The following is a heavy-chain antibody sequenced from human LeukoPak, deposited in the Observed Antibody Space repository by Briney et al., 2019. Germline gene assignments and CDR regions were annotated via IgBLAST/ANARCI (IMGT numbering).Heavy chain of an antibody. Sequence: GGSLRLSCAASGFTFSTYSMSWVRQAPGKGLEWVSSISSSSSHIYYADSVKGRFTISRDNANNSLYLQMNSLRAEDTAVYYCAREIALTGIDAFDIWGQGTMVTVSS. V-gene: IGHV3-21*01. D-gene: IGHD7-27*01. J-gene: IGHJ3*02. CDR2: ISSSSSHI. CDR1: GFTFSTYS. CDR3: AREIALTGIDAFDI.